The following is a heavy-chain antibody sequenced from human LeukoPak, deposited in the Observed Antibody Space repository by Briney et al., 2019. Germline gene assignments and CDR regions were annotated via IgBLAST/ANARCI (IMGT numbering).Heavy chain of an antibody. J-gene: IGHJ2*01. Sequence: GASVKVSCTASGYTFTSFDINWVRQASGQGLEWMGWMNPHSGNTGFAQKFQGRVTLTRNTSISTAYMELSSLRSEDSAIYYCAGRNWAYWYFDLWGRGAPVTVSS. CDR1: GYTFTSFD. V-gene: IGHV1-8*01. CDR3: AGRNWAYWYFDL. CDR2: MNPHSGNT. D-gene: IGHD7-27*01.